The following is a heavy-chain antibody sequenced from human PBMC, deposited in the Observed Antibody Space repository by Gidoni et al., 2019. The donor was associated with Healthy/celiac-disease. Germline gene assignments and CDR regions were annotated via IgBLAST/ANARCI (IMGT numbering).Heavy chain of an antibody. CDR3: AKDGGDIVVVVAAPGYYGMDV. J-gene: IGHJ6*02. CDR1: GFTFSSYG. V-gene: IGHV3-30*18. Sequence: QVQLVESGGGVVQPGRSLRLSFAASGFTFSSYGMPWVRQAPGKGLEWVAVISYDGSNKYYADSVKGRFTISRDNSKNTLYLQMNSLRAEDTAVYYCAKDGGDIVVVVAAPGYYGMDVWGQGTTVTVSS. D-gene: IGHD2-15*01. CDR2: ISYDGSNK.